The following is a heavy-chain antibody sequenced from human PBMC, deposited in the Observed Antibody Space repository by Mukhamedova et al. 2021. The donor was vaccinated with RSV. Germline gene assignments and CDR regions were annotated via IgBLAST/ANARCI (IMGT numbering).Heavy chain of an antibody. D-gene: IGHD1/OR15-1a*01. Sequence: VRQAPGKGLEWVAFTRFDGANEYYADSVKGRFTISRDNSKNTLYLQMNSLRAEDTAVYYCAKDLGGNNPYYFDYWGQATLVAVSS. CDR2: TRFDGANE. CDR3: AKDLGGNNPYYFDY. J-gene: IGHJ4*02. V-gene: IGHV3-30*02.